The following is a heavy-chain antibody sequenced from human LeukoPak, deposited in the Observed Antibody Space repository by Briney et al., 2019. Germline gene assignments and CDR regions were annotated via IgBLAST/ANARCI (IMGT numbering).Heavy chain of an antibody. D-gene: IGHD3-10*02. V-gene: IGHV3-66*01. J-gene: IGHJ4*02. CDR2: IYCGGRT. CDR3: GSTSLLGSGYFDY. Sequence: PGESLRLSCAASGFTVSSNYMNWVRQAPGKGLEWVSVIYCGGRTYYVDSVKGRFTISRDNSKNTLKLQMNSLRAEDTAVYYCGSTSLLGSGYFDYWGQGTLVTVSS. CDR1: GFTVSSNY.